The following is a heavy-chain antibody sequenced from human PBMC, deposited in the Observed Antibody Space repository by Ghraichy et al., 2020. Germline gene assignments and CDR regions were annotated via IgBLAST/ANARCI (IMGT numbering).Heavy chain of an antibody. CDR3: ARDRGNDYGDYGYYYYMDV. D-gene: IGHD4-17*01. Sequence: SVKVSCKTSGGTFSSYAVSWLRQAPGQGLEWMGGIIPIFRTTSYAQKFQGRVTITADESTSTAYMELSSLRSEDTAVYYCARDRGNDYGDYGYYYYMDVWGKGTTVTVSS. J-gene: IGHJ6*03. CDR1: GGTFSSYA. CDR2: IIPIFRTT. V-gene: IGHV1-69*13.